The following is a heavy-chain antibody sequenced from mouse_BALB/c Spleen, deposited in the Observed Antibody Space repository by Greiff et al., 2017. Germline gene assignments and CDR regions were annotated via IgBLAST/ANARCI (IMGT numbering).Heavy chain of an antibody. CDR1: GFSFSSFG. D-gene: IGHD2-10*02. Sequence: DVQLVESGGGLVQPGGSRKLSCAASGFSFSSFGMHWVRQAPEKGLEWVAYISSGSSTIYYADTVKGRFTISRDNPKNTLFLQMTSLRSEDTAMYYCARVGYGNYSYYAMDYWGQGTSVTVSS. V-gene: IGHV5-17*02. CDR2: ISSGSSTI. J-gene: IGHJ4*01. CDR3: ARVGYGNYSYYAMDY.